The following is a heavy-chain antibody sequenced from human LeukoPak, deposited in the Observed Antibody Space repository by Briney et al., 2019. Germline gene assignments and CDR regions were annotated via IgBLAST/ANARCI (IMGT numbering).Heavy chain of an antibody. D-gene: IGHD3-10*01. J-gene: IGHJ4*02. Sequence: GGSLRLSCAASGFTFSSYGMHWVRQAPGKGLEWVAFIRYDGSNKYYADSVKGRFTISRDNSKNTLYLQMNSLRAEDTAVYYCAKDFITMVRGVIITWGYWGQGTLVTVSS. CDR1: GFTFSSYG. CDR2: IRYDGSNK. CDR3: AKDFITMVRGVIITWGY. V-gene: IGHV3-30*02.